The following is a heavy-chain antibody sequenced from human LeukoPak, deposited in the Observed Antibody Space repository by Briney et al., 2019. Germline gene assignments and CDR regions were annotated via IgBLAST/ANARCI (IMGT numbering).Heavy chain of an antibody. Sequence: GGSLRLSCAASGLTFSSYAMHWVRQAPGKGLEYVSAISSNGGSTYCANSVKGRFTISRDNSKNTLYLQMGSLRAEDMAVYYCARHGHYDFWSGYSLDYWGQGTLVTVSS. J-gene: IGHJ4*02. CDR3: ARHGHYDFWSGYSLDY. V-gene: IGHV3-64*01. CDR2: ISSNGGST. D-gene: IGHD3-3*01. CDR1: GLTFSSYA.